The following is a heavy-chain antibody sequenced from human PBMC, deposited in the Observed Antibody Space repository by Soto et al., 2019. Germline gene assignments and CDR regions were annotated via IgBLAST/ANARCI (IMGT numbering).Heavy chain of an antibody. CDR1: GFTFSNYW. J-gene: IGHJ3*02. CDR2: IKQDGSEK. Sequence: VGSLRLSCAASGFTFSNYWMSWFRQAPGKGLEWVANIKQDGSEKYYVDSVKGRFTISRDNAKNSLYLQMNSLRAEDTAVYYCAREPKQWLVGDAFERWGKGKMVTV. D-gene: IGHD6-19*01. CDR3: AREPKQWLVGDAFER. V-gene: IGHV3-7*01.